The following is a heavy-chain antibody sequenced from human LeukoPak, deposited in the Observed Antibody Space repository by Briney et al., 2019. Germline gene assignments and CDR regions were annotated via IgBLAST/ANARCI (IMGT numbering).Heavy chain of an antibody. V-gene: IGHV4-59*01. D-gene: IGHD5-12*01. CDR2: IYYSGST. CDR1: GGSMNSYY. CDR3: ARAGYSNEGYSGYGHEDY. J-gene: IGHJ4*02. Sequence: SENLSLTCSVSGGSMNSYYWSWIRQPPGKGLEWIGYIYYSGSTKYNTSLKSRVTISVDTSKNQFSLKLSSVTAADTAVYYCARAGYSNEGYSGYGHEDYWGQGTLVTVSS.